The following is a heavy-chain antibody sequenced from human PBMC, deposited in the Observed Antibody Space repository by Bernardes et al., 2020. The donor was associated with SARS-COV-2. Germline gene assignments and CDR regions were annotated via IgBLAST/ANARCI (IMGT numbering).Heavy chain of an antibody. CDR1: GYTFTSYY. J-gene: IGHJ4*02. D-gene: IGHD2-15*01. Sequence: ASVKVSCKASGYTFTSYYMHWVRQAPGQGLEWMGIINPSGGSTSYAQKFQGRVTMTRDTSTSTVYMELSSLRSEDTAVYYCAREGYCSGGSCYSGDYWGQGTLVTVSS. CDR3: AREGYCSGGSCYSGDY. CDR2: INPSGGST. V-gene: IGHV1-46*03.